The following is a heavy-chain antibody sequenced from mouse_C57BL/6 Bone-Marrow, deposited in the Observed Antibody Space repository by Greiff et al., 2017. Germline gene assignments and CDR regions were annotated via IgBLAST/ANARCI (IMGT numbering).Heavy chain of an antibody. CDR2: FHPYNDDT. Sequence: QVQLQQSGAGLVKPGASVKMSCKASGYTFTTYPIEWMKQNHGKSLEWIGNFHPYNDDTKYNEKFKGKATLTVEKSSNTVYLELSRLTSDDSAVYYCARSSTFFYYFDYWGQGTTLTVSS. CDR3: ARSSTFFYYFDY. J-gene: IGHJ2*01. V-gene: IGHV1-47*01. CDR1: GYTFTTYP. D-gene: IGHD5-1*01.